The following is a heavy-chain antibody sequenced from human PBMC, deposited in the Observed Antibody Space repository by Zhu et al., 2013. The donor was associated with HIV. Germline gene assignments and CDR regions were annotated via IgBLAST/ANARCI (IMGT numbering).Heavy chain of an antibody. V-gene: IGHV1-2*04. D-gene: IGHD3-16*02. CDR3: ARDQMITFGGVIVEGDGMDV. J-gene: IGHJ6*01. CDR2: INPNSGGT. CDR1: GYTFTGYY. Sequence: QVQLVQSGAEVKKPGASVKVSCKASGYTFTGYYMHWVRQAPGQGLEWMGWINPNSGGTNYAQKFQGWVTMTRDTSISTAYMELSRLRSDDTAVYYCARDQMITFGGVIVEGDGMDVWGPRDHGSPSPQ.